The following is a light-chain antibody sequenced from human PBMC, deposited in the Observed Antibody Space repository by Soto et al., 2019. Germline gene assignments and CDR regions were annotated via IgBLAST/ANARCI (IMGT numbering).Light chain of an antibody. CDR3: QQYNTYLT. CDR1: QSITGW. J-gene: IGKJ1*01. V-gene: IGKV1-5*01. Sequence: DIQMTQSPSTLSASVGDRVTITCRASQSITGWLAWYQQKPGKAPKLLIYDASSLESGVPSRFSGSGSGTEFTLTISSLQPDDFATYYCQQYNTYLTFCQGTKVEI. CDR2: DAS.